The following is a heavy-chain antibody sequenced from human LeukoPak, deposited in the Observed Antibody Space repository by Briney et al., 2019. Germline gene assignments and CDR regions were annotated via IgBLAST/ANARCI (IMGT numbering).Heavy chain of an antibody. CDR3: AKGNSSSWYPAYFDY. CDR1: GFTFSSYG. Sequence: QTGGSLRLSCAASGFTFSSYGMHWVRQAPGKGLEWVAFIRYDGSNKYYADSVKGRFTISRDNSKNTLYLQMNSLRAEDTAVYYCAKGNSSSWYPAYFDYWGQGTLVTVSS. V-gene: IGHV3-30*02. D-gene: IGHD6-13*01. J-gene: IGHJ4*02. CDR2: IRYDGSNK.